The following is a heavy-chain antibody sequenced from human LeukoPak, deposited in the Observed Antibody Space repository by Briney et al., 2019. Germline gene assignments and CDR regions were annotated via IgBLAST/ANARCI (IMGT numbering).Heavy chain of an antibody. V-gene: IGHV3-7*01. Sequence: GGSLRLSCAASGFTFSSYWMSWVRQAPGKGLEWVANIKQDGSDKYYVDSVRGRFTISRDNAKNSVYLQMNSLRAEDTALYYCARAVAENWFDPWGQGTLVTVSS. J-gene: IGHJ5*02. CDR2: IKQDGSDK. CDR3: ARAVAENWFDP. CDR1: GFTFSSYW. D-gene: IGHD6-19*01.